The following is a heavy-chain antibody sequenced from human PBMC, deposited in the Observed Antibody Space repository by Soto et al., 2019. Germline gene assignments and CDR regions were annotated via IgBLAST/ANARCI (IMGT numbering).Heavy chain of an antibody. CDR2: IIPILGIA. D-gene: IGHD6-6*01. V-gene: IGHV1-69*02. CDR1: GGTFSSYT. J-gene: IGHJ4*02. Sequence: SVKVSCKASGGTFSSYTISWVQQAPGQGLEWMGRIIPILGIANYAQKFQGRVTITADKSTSTAYMELSSLRSEDTAVYYCARGQDSSSQKYDYWGQGTLVTVSS. CDR3: ARGQDSSSQKYDY.